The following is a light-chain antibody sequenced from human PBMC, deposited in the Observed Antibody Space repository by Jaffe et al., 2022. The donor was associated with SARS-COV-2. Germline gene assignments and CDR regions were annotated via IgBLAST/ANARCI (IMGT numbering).Light chain of an antibody. J-gene: IGKJ5*01. CDR3: QQYGASPIT. Sequence: EIVLTQSPGTLSLSPGERATLSCRASQSVNSRWLGWYRQKRGQAPRLLIYSASSRATGIPDRFSGSASGTDFTLTISRLEPEDFAVYYCQQYGASPITFGQGTRLEIK. V-gene: IGKV3-20*01. CDR2: SAS. CDR1: QSVNSRW.